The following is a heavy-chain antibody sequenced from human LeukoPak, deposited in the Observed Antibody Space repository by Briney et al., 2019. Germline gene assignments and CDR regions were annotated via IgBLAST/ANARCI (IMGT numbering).Heavy chain of an antibody. CDR1: GYDFTSVG. V-gene: IGHV1-18*01. CDR2: ISPYNGNT. Sequence: ASVKVSCKASGYDFTSVGITWVRQAPGQGLEWMGWISPYNGNTRYVQKLQGRVTMTTDTSASTAYMELRSLRFDDTAVYYCARAGSGSGWYFDYWGQGTLVTVSA. CDR3: ARAGSGSGWYFDY. D-gene: IGHD6-19*01. J-gene: IGHJ4*02.